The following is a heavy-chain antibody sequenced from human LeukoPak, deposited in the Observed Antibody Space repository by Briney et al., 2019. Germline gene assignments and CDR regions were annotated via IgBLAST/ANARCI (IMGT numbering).Heavy chain of an antibody. Sequence: ASVKVSCKASGYTFTSYDINWVRQAAGQGLEWMGWMSPNSGNTGYAQKFQGRVTMTRNTSINTAYMELSSLRPEDTAVYYCARLPYYDSSGSPSHWGQGALVTVSS. CDR1: GYTFTSYD. D-gene: IGHD3-22*01. V-gene: IGHV1-8*01. CDR3: ARLPYYDSSGSPSH. J-gene: IGHJ4*02. CDR2: MSPNSGNT.